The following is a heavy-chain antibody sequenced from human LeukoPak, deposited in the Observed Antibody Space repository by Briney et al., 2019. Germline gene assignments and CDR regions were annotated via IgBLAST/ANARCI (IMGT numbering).Heavy chain of an antibody. J-gene: IGHJ5*02. CDR2: IYYSGST. CDR3: ARVAYDFWSGYQNWFDP. V-gene: IGHV4-31*03. D-gene: IGHD3-3*01. CDR1: GGSISSGGYY. Sequence: SETLSLTCTVSGGSISSGGYYWSWIRQQPGKGLEWIGYIYYSGSTYYNPSLKSRVTISVDTSKNQFSLKLSSVTAAETAVYYCARVAYDFWSGYQNWFDPWGQGTLVTVSS.